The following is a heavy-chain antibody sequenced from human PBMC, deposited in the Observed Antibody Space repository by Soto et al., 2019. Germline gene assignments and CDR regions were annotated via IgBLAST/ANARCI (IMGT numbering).Heavy chain of an antibody. CDR3: ARETPYYYGSGSYYMDV. J-gene: IGHJ6*03. CDR2: IYYSGST. Sequence: QVQLQESGPGLVKPSETLSLTCTVSGGSISSYYWSWIRQPPGKGLEWIGYIYYSGSTNYNPSRRSRVTLSVDTSKHQFSLKLSSVTAADTAVYYCARETPYYYGSGSYYMDVWGKVTTVTFAS. V-gene: IGHV4-59*01. CDR1: GGSISSYY. D-gene: IGHD3-10*01.